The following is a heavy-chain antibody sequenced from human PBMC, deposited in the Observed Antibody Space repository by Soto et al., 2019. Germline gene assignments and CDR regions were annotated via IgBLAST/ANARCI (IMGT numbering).Heavy chain of an antibody. D-gene: IGHD6-13*01. J-gene: IGHJ6*03. CDR3: ARPRADGPGIAAAGHYYYYYMDV. CDR2: IYYSGST. CDR1: GGSISSSSYY. Sequence: SETLSLTCTVSGGSISSSSYYWGWIRQPPGKGLEWIGSIYYSGSTYYNPSLKSRVTISVDTSKNQFSLKLSSVTAADTAVYYCARPRADGPGIAAAGHYYYYYMDVWGKGTTVTVSS. V-gene: IGHV4-39*01.